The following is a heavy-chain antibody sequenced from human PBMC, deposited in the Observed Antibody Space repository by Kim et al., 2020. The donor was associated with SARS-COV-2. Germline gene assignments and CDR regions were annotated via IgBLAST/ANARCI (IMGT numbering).Heavy chain of an antibody. CDR3: CMGDLLCYYYGMDV. CDR1: GFTFSNAW. V-gene: IGHV3-15*01. J-gene: IGHJ6*02. Sequence: GGSLRLSCAASGFTFSNAWMSWVRQAPGKGLEWVGRIKSKTDGGTTDYAAPVKGRFTISRDDSKNTLYLQMNSLKTEDTAVYYCCMGDLLCYYYGMDVWGQGTTVTVSS. CDR2: IKSKTDGGTT. D-gene: IGHD3-16*01.